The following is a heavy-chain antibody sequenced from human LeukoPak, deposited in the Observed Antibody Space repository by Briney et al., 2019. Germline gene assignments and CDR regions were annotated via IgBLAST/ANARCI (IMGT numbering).Heavy chain of an antibody. J-gene: IGHJ4*02. Sequence: GKSLKISCKGSGYSFSNYWIAWVRRMPGKGLEYMGIIYPGDYDTRYSPSFRGQVTISVDKSISTAYLQWTSLKASDTAIYYCARAPTSVSNPYYFDSWGQGTLVTVSS. D-gene: IGHD4-11*01. CDR3: ARAPTSVSNPYYFDS. CDR1: GYSFSNYW. V-gene: IGHV5-51*01. CDR2: IYPGDYDT.